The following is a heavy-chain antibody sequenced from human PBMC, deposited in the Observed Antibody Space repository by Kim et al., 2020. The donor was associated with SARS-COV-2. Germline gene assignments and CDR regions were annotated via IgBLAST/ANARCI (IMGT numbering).Heavy chain of an antibody. Sequence: ADSVKGLVTSSRDNSKNTLYLQLNSLRAEDTAVYYCAGESRVTEVGRGLDVWGKGTTVTVSS. D-gene: IGHD1-26*01. V-gene: IGHV3-30*07. CDR3: AGESRVTEVGRGLDV. J-gene: IGHJ6*04.